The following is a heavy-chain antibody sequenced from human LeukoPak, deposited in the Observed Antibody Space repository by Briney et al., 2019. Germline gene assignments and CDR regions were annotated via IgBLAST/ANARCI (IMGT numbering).Heavy chain of an antibody. J-gene: IGHJ4*02. Sequence: PGGSLRLSCAASGFTFSRSWMHWVRHAPGEGLVWVSRITGDGSTTIYADSVKGRFTISRDNAKNMVYLQLNSLRTEDTAVYYCARDNDYKIDYWGQGTLLTVS. CDR3: ARDNDYKIDY. CDR2: ITGDGSTT. V-gene: IGHV3-74*01. CDR1: GFTFSRSW. D-gene: IGHD4-11*01.